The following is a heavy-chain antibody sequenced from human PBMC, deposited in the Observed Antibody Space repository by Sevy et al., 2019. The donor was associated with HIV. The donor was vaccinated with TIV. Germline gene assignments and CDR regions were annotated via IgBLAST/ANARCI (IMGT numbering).Heavy chain of an antibody. D-gene: IGHD1-26*01. CDR1: GFTFSSYT. CDR2: ISSSSNSI. J-gene: IGHJ4*02. V-gene: IGHV3-21*01. CDR3: AGVYSGYYNS. Sequence: GGSLRLSCAASGFTFSSYTINWVRQAPGKGLEWVSSISSSSNSIYYADSVKGRFTISRDNAKNPLYLQMNSLRAEDTAVYCGAGVYSGYYNSWGQGTLVTVSS.